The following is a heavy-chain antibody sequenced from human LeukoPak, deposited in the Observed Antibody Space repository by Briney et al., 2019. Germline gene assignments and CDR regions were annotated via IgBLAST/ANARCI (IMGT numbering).Heavy chain of an antibody. CDR2: IKQDGSEK. V-gene: IGHV3-7*01. D-gene: IGHD2-2*02. Sequence: GGSLSLSFAASGFTFSSYWMSWVRQAPGKGLEWVANIKQDGSEKYYVDSVKGRFTISRDNAKNSLYLQMNSLRAEDTAVYYCARDLYVYYYGMDVWGQGTTVTVSS. CDR3: ARDLYVYYYGMDV. CDR1: GFTFSSYW. J-gene: IGHJ6*02.